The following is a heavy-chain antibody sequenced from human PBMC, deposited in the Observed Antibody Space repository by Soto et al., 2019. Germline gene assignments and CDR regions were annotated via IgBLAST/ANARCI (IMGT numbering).Heavy chain of an antibody. J-gene: IGHJ4*02. CDR2: IYWDDDK. CDR1: GFSLTTSGVG. V-gene: IGHV2-5*02. Sequence: QITLNESGPTVVKPAETLTLTCTFSGFSLTTSGVGVGWIRQSPGKAPEWLALIYWDDDKLYSASLKSRLTSIKDTSKNQVVLTSASVHSADTATYYFAHGILRTVFRSVTTTAIYFDFWGQGTPVVVSS. CDR3: AHGILRTVFRSVTTTAIYFDF. D-gene: IGHD3-3*01.